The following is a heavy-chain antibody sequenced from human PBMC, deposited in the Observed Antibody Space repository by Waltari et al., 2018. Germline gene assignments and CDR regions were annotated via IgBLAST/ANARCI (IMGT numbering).Heavy chain of an antibody. J-gene: IGHJ4*02. V-gene: IGHV4-39*01. D-gene: IGHD6-19*01. CDR1: GGSISRSSYY. CDR3: ATKRESSASGFDY. Sequence: QLQLQESGPGLVKPSETLSFTCTVSGGSISRSSYYWGWIRQPPGKGLEWIGSIYYSGGTYYNPSLKSRVTISVDTSKNQFSLKLSSVTAADTAVYYCATKRESSASGFDYWGQGTLVTVSS. CDR2: IYYSGGT.